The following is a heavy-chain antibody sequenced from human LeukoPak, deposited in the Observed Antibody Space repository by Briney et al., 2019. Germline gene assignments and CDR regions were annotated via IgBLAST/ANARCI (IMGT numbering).Heavy chain of an antibody. Sequence: GGSLRLSCAASGFTFDDYTMHWVRQAPGKGLEWVSLISWDGGSTYYADSVKGRFTISRDNSKNSLYLQMNSLRTEDTALYYCAKDGGGLDRLIAVAGFDYWGQGTLVTVSS. D-gene: IGHD6-19*01. CDR2: ISWDGGST. CDR3: AKDGGGLDRLIAVAGFDY. V-gene: IGHV3-43*01. J-gene: IGHJ4*02. CDR1: GFTFDDYT.